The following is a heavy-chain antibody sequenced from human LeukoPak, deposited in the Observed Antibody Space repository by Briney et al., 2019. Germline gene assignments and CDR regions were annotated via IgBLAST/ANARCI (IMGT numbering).Heavy chain of an antibody. Sequence: SETLSLTCTVSGGSISSNNYFWGWIRQPPGKGLEWIGSIYDSESTYYNPSLKSRVTISVDTSKNQFSLKLNSVTAADTAMYYCQSRFLEWLLDYWGQGTLVTVSS. CDR2: IYDSEST. D-gene: IGHD3-3*01. V-gene: IGHV4-39*01. CDR1: GGSISSNNYF. J-gene: IGHJ4*02. CDR3: QSRFLEWLLDY.